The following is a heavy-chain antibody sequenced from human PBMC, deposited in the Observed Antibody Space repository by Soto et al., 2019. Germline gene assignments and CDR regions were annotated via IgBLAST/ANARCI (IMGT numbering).Heavy chain of an antibody. CDR1: DGSISSYY. CDR3: ARRYGGNFDY. D-gene: IGHD4-17*01. V-gene: IGHV4-59*01. Sequence: TSETLSLTCAVSDGSISSYYWSWIRQPPGKGLEWIGYIYYSGSTNYNPSLKSRVTISVDTSKNQFSLKLSSVTAADTAVYYCARRYGGNFDYWGQGTLVTVSS. J-gene: IGHJ4*02. CDR2: IYYSGST.